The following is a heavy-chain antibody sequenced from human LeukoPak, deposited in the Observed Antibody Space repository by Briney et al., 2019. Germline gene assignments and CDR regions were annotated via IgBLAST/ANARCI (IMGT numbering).Heavy chain of an antibody. Sequence: SETLSLTCAVYGGSFSGYYWSWIRQPPGKGLEWIGEINHSGSTNYNPSLKSRVTISVDTSKNQFSLKLSSVTAADTAVYYCARGGWGGYYSGMDVWGQGTTVTVSS. J-gene: IGHJ6*02. V-gene: IGHV4-34*01. CDR2: INHSGST. D-gene: IGHD3-3*01. CDR1: GGSFSGYY. CDR3: ARGGWGGYYSGMDV.